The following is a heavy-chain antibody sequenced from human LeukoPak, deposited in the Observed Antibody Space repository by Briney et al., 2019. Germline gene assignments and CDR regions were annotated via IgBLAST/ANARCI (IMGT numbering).Heavy chain of an antibody. CDR2: ISSSSTI. CDR1: GFTFSSYS. CDR3: ARDFHRRVYDSSGYSPY. Sequence: GGSLRLSCAASGFTFSSYSMNWVRQAPGKGLECVSYISSSSTIYYADSVKGRFTISRDNAKNSLYLQMNSLRAEDTAVYYCARDFHRRVYDSSGYSPYWGQGTLVTVSS. J-gene: IGHJ4*02. D-gene: IGHD3-22*01. V-gene: IGHV3-48*01.